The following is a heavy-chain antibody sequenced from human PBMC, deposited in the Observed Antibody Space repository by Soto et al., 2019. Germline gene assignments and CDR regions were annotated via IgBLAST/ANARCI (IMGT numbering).Heavy chain of an antibody. V-gene: IGHV1-2*04. CDR2: INPNSGGT. D-gene: IGHD3-22*01. CDR1: GNTFTGYY. CDR3: ARDGWGYYYDSSGYYPYGMDV. J-gene: IGHJ6*02. Sequence: ASVKVSCKASGNTFTGYYMHWVRQAPGQGLEWMGWINPNSGGTNYAQKFQGWVTMTRDTSISTAYMELSRLRSDDTAVYYCARDGWGYYYDSSGYYPYGMDVWGQGTTVTVSS.